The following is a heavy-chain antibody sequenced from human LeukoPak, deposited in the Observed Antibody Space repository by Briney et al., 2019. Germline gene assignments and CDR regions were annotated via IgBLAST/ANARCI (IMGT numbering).Heavy chain of an antibody. CDR2: ISGSGGST. Sequence: GGSLRVSCAASGFTFSSYVMSWVRQAPGKGLEWVSGISGSGGSTYYADSVKGRFTISRDNSKNTLFLQMNSLRDEDTAICYCATTLVRTSSYMDVWGKGTTVTVSS. V-gene: IGHV3-23*01. CDR1: GFTFSSYV. J-gene: IGHJ6*03. CDR3: ATTLVRTSSYMDV.